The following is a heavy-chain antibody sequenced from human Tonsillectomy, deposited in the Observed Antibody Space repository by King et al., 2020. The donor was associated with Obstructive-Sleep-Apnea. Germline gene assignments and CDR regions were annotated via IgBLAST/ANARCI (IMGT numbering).Heavy chain of an antibody. CDR3: ARDPEVRGVIAYYYGMDV. CDR1: GGSISSGDYY. J-gene: IGHJ6*02. CDR2: IYYSGSP. D-gene: IGHD3-10*01. V-gene: IGHV4-30-4*01. Sequence: VQLQESGPGLVKPSQTLSLTCTVSGGSISSGDYYWSWIRQPPGKGLGWIGDIYYSGSPYYNPSLKSRVTISVDTSKNQFSLKLSSVTAADTAVYYCARDPEVRGVIAYYYGMDVWGQGTTVTVSS.